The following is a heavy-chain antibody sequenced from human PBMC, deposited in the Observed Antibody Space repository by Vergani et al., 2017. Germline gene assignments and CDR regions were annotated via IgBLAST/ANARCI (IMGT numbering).Heavy chain of an antibody. Sequence: QVQLQQWGAGLLKPSETLSLTCAVYGGSFSGYYRSWIRQPPGKGLEWIGEINHSGSTNYNPSLKSRVTISVDTSKNQFSLKLSSVTAADTAVYYCARERVAAAAGNWYVDLWGRGTLVTVPS. V-gene: IGHV4-34*01. D-gene: IGHD6-13*01. J-gene: IGHJ2*01. CDR2: INHSGST. CDR1: GGSFSGYY. CDR3: ARERVAAAAGNWYVDL.